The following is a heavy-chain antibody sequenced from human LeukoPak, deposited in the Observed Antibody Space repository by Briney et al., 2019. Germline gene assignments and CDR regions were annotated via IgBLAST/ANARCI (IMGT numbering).Heavy chain of an antibody. Sequence: GALVKVSCKASGYTFTSYGISWVRQAPGQGLEWMGWISAYNGNTNYAQKLQGRVTMTTDTSTSTAYMELRSLRSDDTAVYYCARGYCSSTSCYHIDYWGQGTLVTVSS. V-gene: IGHV1-18*01. J-gene: IGHJ4*02. D-gene: IGHD2-2*01. CDR1: GYTFTSYG. CDR3: ARGYCSSTSCYHIDY. CDR2: ISAYNGNT.